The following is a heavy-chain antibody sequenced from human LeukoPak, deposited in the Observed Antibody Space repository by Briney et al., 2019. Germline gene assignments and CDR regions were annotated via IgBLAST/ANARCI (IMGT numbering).Heavy chain of an antibody. V-gene: IGHV3-30-3*01. CDR2: ISYDGSNK. D-gene: IGHD2-2*01. CDR1: GFTFSSYA. Sequence: GGSLRLSCAASGFTFSSYAMHWVRQAPGKGLEWVAVISYDGSNKYYADSVKGRFTISRDNSKNTLYLQINSLRAEDTAVYYCARGPCPSSTSCYGAEYFQHWGQGTLVTVSS. J-gene: IGHJ1*01. CDR3: ARGPCPSSTSCYGAEYFQH.